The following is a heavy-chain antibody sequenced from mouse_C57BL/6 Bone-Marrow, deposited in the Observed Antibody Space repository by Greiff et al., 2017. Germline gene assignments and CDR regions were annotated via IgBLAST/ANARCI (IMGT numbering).Heavy chain of an antibody. CDR3: ASADDLHY. CDR1: GYTFTSYW. J-gene: IGHJ2*01. CDR2: IDPANSDT. D-gene: IGHD2-4*01. V-gene: IGHV1-52*01. Sequence: QVQLQQSGAELVRPGSSVKLSCKASGYTFTSYWMHWVKQRPVQGLEWIGNIDPANSDTNYNQKFKDKATLTADKSSSTAYMQLSSLTSEDSAVYDCASADDLHYWGQGTTLTVTA.